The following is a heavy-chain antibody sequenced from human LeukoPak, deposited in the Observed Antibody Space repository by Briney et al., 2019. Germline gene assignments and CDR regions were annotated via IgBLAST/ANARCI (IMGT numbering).Heavy chain of an antibody. V-gene: IGHV3-21*01. Sequence: SGGSLRLSCAASGFSCSSYSMNWVRQAPGKGLEWVSCISSGNIYIYYADSVKGRFTISRDNAKNSPFLQMNSLRAEDTAVYYCARDWNSMGYYYHMDVWGKGTTVTVSS. CDR2: ISSGNIYI. CDR1: GFSCSSYS. J-gene: IGHJ6*03. CDR3: ARDWNSMGYYYHMDV. D-gene: IGHD2/OR15-2a*01.